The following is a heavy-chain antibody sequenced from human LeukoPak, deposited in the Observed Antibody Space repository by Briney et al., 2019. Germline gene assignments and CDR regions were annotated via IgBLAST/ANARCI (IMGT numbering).Heavy chain of an antibody. V-gene: IGHV1-46*01. CDR3: ARDLPTGYGSRAY. Sequence: GASVTVSFTSSGDTLTNEYMHWVGQAPGQGLEWVGLINLNSGSPGYAQNFQGRVTMTRDTSTGTVYMELSSLRSDDTAVYYCARDLPTGYGSRAYWGQGTLVTVSS. CDR1: GDTLTNEY. J-gene: IGHJ4*02. D-gene: IGHD3-10*01. CDR2: INLNSGSP.